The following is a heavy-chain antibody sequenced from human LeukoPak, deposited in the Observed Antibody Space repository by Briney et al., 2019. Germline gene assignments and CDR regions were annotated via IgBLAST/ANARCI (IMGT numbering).Heavy chain of an antibody. D-gene: IGHD4-23*01. Sequence: SETLSLTCAVYGGSFSGYYWSWIRQPPGKGLEWIGEINHSGSTNYNPSLKSRVTISVDTSKNQFSLKLSSVTAADTAVYYCARGRAYGGTPGGGYWGQGTLVPVSS. J-gene: IGHJ1*01. CDR3: ARGRAYGGTPGGGY. CDR1: GGSFSGYY. CDR2: INHSGST. V-gene: IGHV4-34*01.